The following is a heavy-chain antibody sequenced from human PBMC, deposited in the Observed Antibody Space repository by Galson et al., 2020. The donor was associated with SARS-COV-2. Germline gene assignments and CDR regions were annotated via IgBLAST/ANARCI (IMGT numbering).Heavy chain of an antibody. CDR3: ARDEGIRGYNYGRLYYGRDV. D-gene: IGHD5-18*01. Sequence: NSGGSLRLSCAASGFPFSTYSMNWVRLAPGKGLEWVSSISTSSSYTYYVDSVTGRFSISRDNPRNSLYLQMNSLRAEDTAVYYCARDEGIRGYNYGRLYYGRDVWGQGTTVTVSS. J-gene: IGHJ6*02. CDR2: ISTSSSYT. V-gene: IGHV3-21*01. CDR1: GFPFSTYS.